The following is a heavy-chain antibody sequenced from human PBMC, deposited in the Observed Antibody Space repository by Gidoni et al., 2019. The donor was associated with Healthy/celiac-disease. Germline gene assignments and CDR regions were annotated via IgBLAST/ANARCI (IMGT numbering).Heavy chain of an antibody. CDR1: GCSISSGGYY. Sequence: QVQLQESGPGLVQPSQTLSLTCTVSGCSISSGGYYWSWIRQHPGKGLEWIGYIYYSGSTYYNPSLKSRVTISVDTSKNQFSLKLSSVTAADTAVYYCVRRSSSSDYYFDYWGQGTLVTVSS. CDR3: VRRSSSSDYYFDY. CDR2: IYYSGST. D-gene: IGHD6-6*01. J-gene: IGHJ4*02. V-gene: IGHV4-31*03.